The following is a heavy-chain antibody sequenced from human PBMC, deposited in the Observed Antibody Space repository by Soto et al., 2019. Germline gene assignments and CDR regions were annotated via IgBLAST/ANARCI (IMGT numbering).Heavy chain of an antibody. V-gene: IGHV4-30-2*01. CDR1: GGSISSCGYS. CDR3: ARGLRYLKDPFDP. D-gene: IGHD5-12*01. CDR2: IYHSGST. Sequence: SETLSLTCAVSGGSISSCGYSWSWIRQPPGKGLEWIGYIYHSGSTYYNPSLKSRVTISVDRSKNQFSLKLSSVTAADTAVYYCARGLRYLKDPFDPWGQGTLVTVSS. J-gene: IGHJ5*02.